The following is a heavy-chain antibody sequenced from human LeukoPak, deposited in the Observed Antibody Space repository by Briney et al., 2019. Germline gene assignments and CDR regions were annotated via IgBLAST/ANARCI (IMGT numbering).Heavy chain of an antibody. J-gene: IGHJ4*02. Sequence: PSETLSLTCTVSGGSISSSSYYWGWIRQPPGKGLEWIGSIYYSGSTYYNPSLKSRVTISVDTSKNQFSLKLSSVTAADTAVYYCARGAPLYYYGSGDFDYWGQGTLVTVSS. CDR3: ARGAPLYYYGSGDFDY. CDR2: IYYSGST. D-gene: IGHD3-10*01. V-gene: IGHV4-39*07. CDR1: GGSISSSSYY.